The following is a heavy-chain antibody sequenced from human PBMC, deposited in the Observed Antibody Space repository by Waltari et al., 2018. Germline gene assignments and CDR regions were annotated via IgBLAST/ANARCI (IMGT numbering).Heavy chain of an antibody. D-gene: IGHD6-13*01. Sequence: EVQLVESGGGLVKPGGSLRLSCAASGFTFSSYSMNWVRQAPGKGLEWVSSISSSISYIYYADSVKGRFTISRDNAKNSLYLQMNSLRAEDTAVYYCARVLAAAAAPDYWGQGTLVTVSS. CDR1: GFTFSSYS. CDR2: ISSSISYI. J-gene: IGHJ4*02. CDR3: ARVLAAAAAPDY. V-gene: IGHV3-21*01.